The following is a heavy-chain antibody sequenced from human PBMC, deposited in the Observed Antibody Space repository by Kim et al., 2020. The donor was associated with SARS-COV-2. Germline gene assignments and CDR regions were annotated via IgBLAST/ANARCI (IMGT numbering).Heavy chain of an antibody. J-gene: IGHJ3*02. CDR3: AYGSGSPDAFDI. V-gene: IGHV3-23*03. Sequence: YQTDSVKGRFTTTSDNSKNTLYLQMNSLRAEDTAVYYCAYGSGSPDAFDIWGQGTMVTVSS. D-gene: IGHD3-10*01.